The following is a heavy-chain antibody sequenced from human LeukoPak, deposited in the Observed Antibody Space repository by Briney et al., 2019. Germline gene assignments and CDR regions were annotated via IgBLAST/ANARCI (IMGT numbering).Heavy chain of an antibody. V-gene: IGHV3-11*01. Sequence: GGSLRLSCAASGFTFSDYYMSWIRQAPGKGLEWVSYISSSGSTIYYADSVKGRFTISRENAKNSLYLQMNSLRAEDTAVYYCARDERAANWFDPWGQGTLVTVSS. D-gene: IGHD6-13*01. CDR1: GFTFSDYY. J-gene: IGHJ5*02. CDR3: ARDERAANWFDP. CDR2: ISSSGSTI.